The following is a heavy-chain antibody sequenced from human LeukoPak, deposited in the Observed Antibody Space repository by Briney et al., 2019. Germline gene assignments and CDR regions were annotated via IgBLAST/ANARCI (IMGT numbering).Heavy chain of an antibody. V-gene: IGHV3-49*04. CDR1: GFTFGDYA. CDR3: TRVWLQYFDY. Sequence: GGSLRLSCTASGFTFGDYAMSWVRQSPGKGLEGVAFIRSKVYVGTTEYAASVKVRFHKSRDDSKSIAYLQMNSLKTEDTAVYYCTRVWLQYFDYWGQGTLVTVSS. J-gene: IGHJ4*02. D-gene: IGHD5-24*01. CDR2: IRSKVYVGTT.